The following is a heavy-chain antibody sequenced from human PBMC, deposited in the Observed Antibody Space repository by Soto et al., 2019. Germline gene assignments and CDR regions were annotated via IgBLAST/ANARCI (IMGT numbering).Heavy chain of an antibody. CDR3: ARGVGWEVSPRYYGMDV. V-gene: IGHV3-21*01. Sequence: PGGSLRLSCAASGFTFLTYTMNWVRQAPGKGLEWVSSISSSSSYIYYADSVKGRFTISRDNAQNSLYLQMNSLRAEDTAVYYFARGVGWEVSPRYYGMDVWGQGTTVTVSS. D-gene: IGHD1-26*01. CDR1: GFTFLTYT. CDR2: ISSSSSYI. J-gene: IGHJ6*02.